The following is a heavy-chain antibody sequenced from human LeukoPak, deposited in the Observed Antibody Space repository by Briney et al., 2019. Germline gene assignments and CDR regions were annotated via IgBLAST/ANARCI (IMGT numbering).Heavy chain of an antibody. Sequence: PSETLCLTCAVYGGSFSGYYWSWIRQPPGKGLEWIGEINHSGSTNYNPSLKSRVTISVDTSKNQFSLKLSSATAADTAVYYCARGKAMVRGVIISPYYFDYWGQGTLVTVSS. D-gene: IGHD3-10*01. V-gene: IGHV4-34*01. J-gene: IGHJ4*02. CDR2: INHSGST. CDR3: ARGKAMVRGVIISPYYFDY. CDR1: GGSFSGYY.